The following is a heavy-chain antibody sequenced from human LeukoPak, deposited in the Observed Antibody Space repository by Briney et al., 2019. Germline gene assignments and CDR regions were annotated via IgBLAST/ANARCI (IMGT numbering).Heavy chain of an antibody. CDR2: ISGSGGST. J-gene: IGHJ4*02. D-gene: IGHD3-9*01. V-gene: IGHV3-23*01. CDR3: ARVLLRYFDWLSPPHYDY. Sequence: GGSLRLSCAASGFTFSSYAMSWVRQAPGKGLEWVSAISGSGGSTYYADSVKGRFTISRDNAKNSLYLQMNSLRAEDTAVYYCARVLLRYFDWLSPPHYDYWGQGTLVTVSS. CDR1: GFTFSSYA.